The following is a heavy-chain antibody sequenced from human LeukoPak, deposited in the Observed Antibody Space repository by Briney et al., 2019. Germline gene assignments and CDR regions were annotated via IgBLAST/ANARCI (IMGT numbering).Heavy chain of an antibody. J-gene: IGHJ1*01. CDR1: GYTFTSYA. Sequence: GASVKVSCKASGYTFTSYAISWVRQAPGQGLEWMGGIIPIFGTANYAQKFQGRVTITADESTSTAYMELSGLRSEDTAVYYCAREDTAREFQHWGQGTLVTVSS. CDR2: IIPIFGTA. D-gene: IGHD5-18*01. V-gene: IGHV1-69*13. CDR3: AREDTAREFQH.